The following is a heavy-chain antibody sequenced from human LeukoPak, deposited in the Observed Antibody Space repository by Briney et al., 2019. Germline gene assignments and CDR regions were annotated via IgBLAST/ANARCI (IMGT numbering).Heavy chain of an antibody. D-gene: IGHD6-19*01. Sequence: SETLSLTCTVSGGSISSGSYYWSWIRQPAGKGLEWIGRIYSSGSTNYNPSLKSRVTISLDTSKNQFSLKLSSVTAADTAVYYCAKPAISSRGWYYDYWGQGTLVTVSS. CDR2: IYSSGST. CDR1: GGSISSGSYY. J-gene: IGHJ4*02. V-gene: IGHV4-61*02. CDR3: AKPAISSRGWYYDY.